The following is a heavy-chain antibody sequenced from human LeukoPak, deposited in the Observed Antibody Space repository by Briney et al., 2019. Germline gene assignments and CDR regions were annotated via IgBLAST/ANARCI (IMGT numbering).Heavy chain of an antibody. J-gene: IGHJ4*02. CDR3: ISDHTGHDDY. CDR1: GFSFSSYW. CDR2: INIDGSTT. V-gene: IGHV3-74*01. Sequence: GGSLRLSCAASGFSFSSYWMHWVRHAAGKGLVWVSRINIDGSTTTYADSVKRRFTISRDNAKNTLSLQMNSLRADDTSVYYCISDHTGHDDYWGQGTLVTVSS. D-gene: IGHD1-1*01.